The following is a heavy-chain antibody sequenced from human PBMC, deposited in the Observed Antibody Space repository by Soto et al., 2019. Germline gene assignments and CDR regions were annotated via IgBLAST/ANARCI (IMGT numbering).Heavy chain of an antibody. Sequence: GGSLRLSCSASGFTFSSYAMHWVRQAPGKGLEYVSAISSNGGSTYYADSVKGRFTISRDNSKNTLYLQMSSLRAEDTAVYYCVRTTSGYSYGYYYGMDVWGKGTTVTVSS. J-gene: IGHJ6*04. CDR3: VRTTSGYSYGYYYGMDV. CDR2: ISSNGGST. D-gene: IGHD5-18*01. CDR1: GFTFSSYA. V-gene: IGHV3-64D*08.